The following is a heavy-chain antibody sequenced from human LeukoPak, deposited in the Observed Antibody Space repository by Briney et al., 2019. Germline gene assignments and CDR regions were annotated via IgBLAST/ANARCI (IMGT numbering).Heavy chain of an antibody. CDR2: INHSGST. CDR3: ARGLSPRITIFGY. CDR1: GGSFSGYY. J-gene: IGHJ4*02. Sequence: SETLSLTCAVYGGSFSGYYWSWIRQPPGKGLEWIGEINHSGSTNYNPSLKSRVTISVDTSKNQFSPKLSSVTAADTAVYYCARGLSPRITIFGYWGQGTLVTVSS. V-gene: IGHV4-34*01. D-gene: IGHD3-3*01.